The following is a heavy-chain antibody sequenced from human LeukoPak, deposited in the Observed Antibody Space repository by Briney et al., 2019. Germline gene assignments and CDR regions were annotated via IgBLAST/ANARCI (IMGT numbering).Heavy chain of an antibody. CDR3: ATRAYSIDGTKWGYYFDY. Sequence: SETLSLTCTVSGYSISSGYYWGWIRQPPGKGLEWIGSIYHSGSTYYNPSLKSRVTISVDTSKNQFSLKLSSVTAADTAVYYCATRAYSIDGTKWGYYFDYWGQGTLVTVSS. J-gene: IGHJ4*02. CDR1: GYSISSGYY. D-gene: IGHD1-14*01. V-gene: IGHV4-38-2*02. CDR2: IYHSGST.